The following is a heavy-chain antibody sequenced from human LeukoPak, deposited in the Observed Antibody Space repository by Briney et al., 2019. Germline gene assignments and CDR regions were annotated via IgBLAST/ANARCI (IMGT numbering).Heavy chain of an antibody. CDR2: IYYSGST. CDR1: GGSISSSSYY. D-gene: IGHD3-22*01. V-gene: IGHV4-39*01. J-gene: IGHJ1*01. Sequence: SETLSPTCSVSGGSISSSSYYWGWIRQAPGRGLEWIANIYYSGSTYYSPSLKSRVTISVDTSKNQFSLKLNSVTAADTAVYYCARQFYESRSPHAKYFQQWGQGTLVTVSS. CDR3: ARQFYESRSPHAKYFQQ.